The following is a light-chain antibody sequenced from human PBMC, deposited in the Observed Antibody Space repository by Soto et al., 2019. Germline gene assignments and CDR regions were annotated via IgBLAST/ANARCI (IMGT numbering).Light chain of an antibody. CDR2: GNI. J-gene: IGLJ1*01. Sequence: QAVVTQPPSVSGAPGQRVTISCTGSSSNIGAGFDVHWYQQLPGTAPKLLIYGNINRPSGVPDRFSGSKSGTSASLAITGLQAEDEADYYCQSYDSSLGGSYVFGTVTKVTVL. CDR1: SSNIGAGFD. CDR3: QSYDSSLGGSYV. V-gene: IGLV1-40*01.